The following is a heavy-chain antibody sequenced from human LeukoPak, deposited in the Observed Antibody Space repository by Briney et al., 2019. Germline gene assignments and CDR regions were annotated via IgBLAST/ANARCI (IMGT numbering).Heavy chain of an antibody. V-gene: IGHV3-53*01. D-gene: IGHD1-26*01. CDR1: GFTVSSNY. Sequence: AGGSLRLSCAASGFTVSSNYMSWVRQAPGKGLEWVSVIYSGGSTYYADSVKGRFTISRDNSKNTMYLQMNSLRAEDTAVYYCARVDIVGATIGLDYWGQGTLVTVSS. J-gene: IGHJ4*02. CDR3: ARVDIVGATIGLDY. CDR2: IYSGGST.